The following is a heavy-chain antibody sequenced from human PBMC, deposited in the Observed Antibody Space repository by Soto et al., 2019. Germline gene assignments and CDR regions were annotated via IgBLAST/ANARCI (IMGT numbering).Heavy chain of an antibody. J-gene: IGHJ6*02. CDR1: GFALSSHG. V-gene: IGHV3-30*03. Sequence: GGSLRLSCSASGFALSSHGMHWVRRAPGKGLEWVAVISYDGSNEYYAASVKGRFTISRDNSMDTLYLQMNSLRRDDTAVYYCARGAEYQLLRRDYFYGMDVWGQGTTVTVS. CDR3: ARGAEYQLLRRDYFYGMDV. CDR2: ISYDGSNE. D-gene: IGHD2-2*01.